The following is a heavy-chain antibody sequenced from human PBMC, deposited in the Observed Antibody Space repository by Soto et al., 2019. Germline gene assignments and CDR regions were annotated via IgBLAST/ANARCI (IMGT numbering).Heavy chain of an antibody. Sequence: EVQLLESGGDLVQPGGSLRLSCAASGLNFSDYVMTWVRQAPGKGLEWVSSVSNRGDITYYADSVKGRFTISRDNSKNTLFMHINSLRAEDTALYYCARGDRGGSGSPASYYYSGLDVWGQGTTVTVSS. J-gene: IGHJ6*02. D-gene: IGHD3-10*01. V-gene: IGHV3-23*01. CDR3: ARGDRGGSGSPASYYYSGLDV. CDR1: GLNFSDYV. CDR2: VSNRGDIT.